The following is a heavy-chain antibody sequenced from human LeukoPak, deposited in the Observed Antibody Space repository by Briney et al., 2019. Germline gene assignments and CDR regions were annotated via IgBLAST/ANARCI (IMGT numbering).Heavy chain of an antibody. CDR1: GGSISSYY. D-gene: IGHD6-13*01. CDR2: IYYSGST. V-gene: IGHV4-59*01. Sequence: PSETLSLTCTVSGGSISSYYWSWIRQPPGKGLEWIGYIYYSGSTNYNPSLKSRVTISVDTSKNQFSLKLSSVTAADTAVYYCARFIAAAGTSDYWGQGTLVTVSS. CDR3: ARFIAAAGTSDY. J-gene: IGHJ4*02.